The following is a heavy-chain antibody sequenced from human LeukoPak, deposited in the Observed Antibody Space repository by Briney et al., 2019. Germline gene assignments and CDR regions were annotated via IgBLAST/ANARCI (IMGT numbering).Heavy chain of an antibody. CDR1: GGSISSYY. Sequence: SETLSLTCTVSGGSISSYYWSWIRQPAGKGLEWIGRIYTSGSTNYNPSLKSRVTMSVDTSKNQFSLKLSSVTAADTAVYYCARDQGIAAAGTVFDYWGQETLVTVSS. V-gene: IGHV4-4*07. CDR2: IYTSGST. J-gene: IGHJ4*02. CDR3: ARDQGIAAAGTVFDY. D-gene: IGHD6-13*01.